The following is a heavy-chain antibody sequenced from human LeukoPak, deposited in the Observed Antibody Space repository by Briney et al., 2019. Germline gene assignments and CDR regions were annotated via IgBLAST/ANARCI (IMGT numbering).Heavy chain of an antibody. V-gene: IGHV3-30-3*01. CDR3: ARDSDAPGDY. Sequence: GGSLRLSCAASGFTFSSYAMHWVRQAPGKGLEWVAVISYDGSNKYYADSMKGRFTISRDNSKNTLYLQMNSLRAEGTAVYYCARDSDAPGDYWGQGTLVTVSS. CDR2: ISYDGSNK. CDR1: GFTFSSYA. J-gene: IGHJ4*02.